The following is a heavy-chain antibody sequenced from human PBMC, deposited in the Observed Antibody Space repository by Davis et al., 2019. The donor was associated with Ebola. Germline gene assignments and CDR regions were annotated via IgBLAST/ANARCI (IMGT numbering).Heavy chain of an antibody. D-gene: IGHD6-19*01. J-gene: IGHJ6*04. CDR3: AKGGSGWPSDYHYGMDI. CDR2: ISYDGSNK. Sequence: GESLKISCAASGFTFSSYAMHWVRQAPGKGLEWVAVISYDGSNKYYADSVKGRFTISRDNSKNTLYLQMNSLRAEDTAVYYCAKGGSGWPSDYHYGMDIWGKGTTVTVSS. CDR1: GFTFSSYA. V-gene: IGHV3-30*04.